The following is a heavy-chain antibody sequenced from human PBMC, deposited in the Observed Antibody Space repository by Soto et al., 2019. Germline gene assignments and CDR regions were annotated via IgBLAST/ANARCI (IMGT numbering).Heavy chain of an antibody. J-gene: IGHJ4*02. D-gene: IGHD4-4*01. CDR1: GGSISSGGYS. Sequence: QLQLQESGSGLVKPSQTLSLTCAVSGGSISSGGYSWSWIRQPPGKGLEWVGYIYHGGSTYYNPSLQSRVTLAVGRSKNQFSLKLSSGTAADTAVYYCARGMTTVTTLDYWGQGTLVTVSS. V-gene: IGHV4-30-2*01. CDR3: ARGMTTVTTLDY. CDR2: IYHGGST.